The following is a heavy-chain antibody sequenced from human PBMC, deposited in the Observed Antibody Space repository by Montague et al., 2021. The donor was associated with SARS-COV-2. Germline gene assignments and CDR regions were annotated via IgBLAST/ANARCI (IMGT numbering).Heavy chain of an antibody. CDR2: IRNSGDTK. Sequence: SLRLSCAASGFIFSSYEMNWVRQAPGKGLEWVSYIRNSGDTKYYADSVKGRFTISRDNSKNSLYLQMSSLRAEDTAVYYCARAGEVYYDDRSAFVYWGQGTLVTVSS. CDR1: GFIFSSYE. CDR3: ARAGEVYYDDRSAFVY. J-gene: IGHJ4*02. V-gene: IGHV3-48*03. D-gene: IGHD3-22*01.